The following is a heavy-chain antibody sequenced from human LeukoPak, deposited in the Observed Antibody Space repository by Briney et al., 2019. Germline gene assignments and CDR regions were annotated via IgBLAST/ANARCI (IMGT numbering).Heavy chain of an antibody. V-gene: IGHV4-61*01. CDR3: ARDLRYSASY. CDR1: GGSLVLGSYY. Sequence: SETLSLTCTVSGGSLVLGSYYWTWVRQPPGKGLECIGYFHSSGNAIARYNRSLEIRVTISLDTAQNQFTLNLTYVTAHCTAVYYWARDLRYSASYWGQGTLVTVS. J-gene: IGHJ4*02. CDR2: FHSSGNA. D-gene: IGHD2-21*01.